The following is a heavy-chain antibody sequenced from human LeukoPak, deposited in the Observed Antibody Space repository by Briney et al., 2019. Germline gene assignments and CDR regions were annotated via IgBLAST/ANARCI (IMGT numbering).Heavy chain of an antibody. CDR2: ISYDGSNK. J-gene: IGHJ4*02. CDR3: GREEITMVGGGVFDY. V-gene: IGHV3-30-3*01. D-gene: IGHD3-10*01. Sequence: PGGSLRLSCAASGFTFSSYAMHWVRQAPGKGLERVAVISYDGSNKYYADSVKGRFTISRDNSKNTLYLQMNSLRAEDTAVYYCGREEITMVGGGVFDYGAQEPLVTASS. CDR1: GFTFSSYA.